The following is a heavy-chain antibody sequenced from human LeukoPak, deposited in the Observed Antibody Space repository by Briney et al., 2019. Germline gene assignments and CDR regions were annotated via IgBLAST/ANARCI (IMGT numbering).Heavy chain of an antibody. J-gene: IGHJ4*02. CDR2: INPSGGRT. CDR3: ARDLDYGDYTSNESFDY. D-gene: IGHD4-17*01. V-gene: IGHV1-46*01. CDR1: GYTFTSYY. Sequence: ASVTVSCTASGYTFTSYYMHWVRQAPGQGIEWMGIINPSGGRTTYAQKFQGRVAMTRDMSTSTVYMELSSLRSEDTAVYYCARDLDYGDYTSNESFDYWGQGTLVTVSS.